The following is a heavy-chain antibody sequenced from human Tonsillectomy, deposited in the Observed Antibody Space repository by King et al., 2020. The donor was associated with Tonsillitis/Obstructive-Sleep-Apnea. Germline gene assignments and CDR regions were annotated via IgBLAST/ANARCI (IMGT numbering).Heavy chain of an antibody. CDR3: AHSIAYYDFWSGYYTFDY. CDR1: GFSLSTSGVG. V-gene: IGHV2-5*02. CDR2: IYWDDDK. J-gene: IGHJ4*02. Sequence: TLKESGPTLVKPTQTLTLTCTFSGFSLSTSGVGVGWIRQPPGKALEWLALIYWDDDKRYSPSLKSRLTITTDTSKNQVVLTMTNMDPVDTATYYCAHSIAYYDFWSGYYTFDYWGQGTLVTVSS. D-gene: IGHD3-3*01.